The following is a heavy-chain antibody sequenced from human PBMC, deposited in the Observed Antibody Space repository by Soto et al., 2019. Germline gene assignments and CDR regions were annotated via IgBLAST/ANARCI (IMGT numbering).Heavy chain of an antibody. CDR1: GFTLTNYW. CDR3: VRHYDGSGSNDGFQI. J-gene: IGHJ3*02. Sequence: PGGSLRLSCAASGFTLTNYWMSWVRQAPGKGPEWVANIKPDGSEKYYVDSVKGRFTISRDNAKNSLDLQMNSLRVEDTGVYYCVRHYDGSGSNDGFQIWGQGTMVTVSS. V-gene: IGHV3-7*01. D-gene: IGHD3-22*01. CDR2: IKPDGSEK.